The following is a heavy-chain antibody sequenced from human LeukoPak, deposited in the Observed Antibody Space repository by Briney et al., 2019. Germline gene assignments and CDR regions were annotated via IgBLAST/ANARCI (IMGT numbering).Heavy chain of an antibody. D-gene: IGHD3-10*01. CDR3: ARAQDYGSGSY. CDR2: IKQDGSEK. CDR1: GFTFSSHW. Sequence: GGSLRLSCAASGFTFSSHWMSWVRQAPGKGLEWVANIKQDGSEKYYVDSVKGRFTISRDNAENSLFLQMNSLRAEDTAVYYCARAQDYGSGSYWGQGTLVTVSS. J-gene: IGHJ4*02. V-gene: IGHV3-7*01.